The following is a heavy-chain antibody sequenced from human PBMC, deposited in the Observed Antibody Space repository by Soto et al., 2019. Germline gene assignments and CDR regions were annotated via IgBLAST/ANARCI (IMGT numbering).Heavy chain of an antibody. V-gene: IGHV3-48*01. Sequence: PGGSLRLSCAASGFRFSIYSMNWVRQAPGKGPEWVSYMTSDSNTIHYADSVKGRFTISRDNAKNSVYLQMNSLRAEDTAVYYCARGVQYGFDFWGQGTMVTVS. J-gene: IGHJ3*01. CDR2: MTSDSNTI. CDR3: ARGVQYGFDF. CDR1: GFRFSIYS.